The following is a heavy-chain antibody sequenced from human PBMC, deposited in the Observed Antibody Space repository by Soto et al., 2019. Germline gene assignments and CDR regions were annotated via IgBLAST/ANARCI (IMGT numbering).Heavy chain of an antibody. J-gene: IGHJ6*02. D-gene: IGHD6-6*01. V-gene: IGHV1-69*13. CDR2: IIPIFGTA. CDR3: AILEGIAARIPPAYYQGYYAMDV. Sequence: SVKVSCKASGGTFSSYAISWVRQAPGQGLEWMGGIIPIFGTANYAQKFQGRVTITADESTSTAYMELSSLRSEDTAVYYCAILEGIAARIPPAYYQGYYAMDVWGQGTTVTVSS. CDR1: GGTFSSYA.